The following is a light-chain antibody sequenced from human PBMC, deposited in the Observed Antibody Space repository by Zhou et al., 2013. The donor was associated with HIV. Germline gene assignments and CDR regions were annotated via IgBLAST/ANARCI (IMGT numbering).Light chain of an antibody. CDR1: QSLLHSNGYNY. Sequence: DIVMTQSPLSLPVTPGEPASISCRSSQSLLHSNGYNYLDWYLQKPGQSPQLLIYLGSNRASGVPDRFSGSGSGTDFTLKISRVEAEDVGVYYCMQARTRTFGQG. J-gene: IGKJ1*01. CDR3: MQARTRT. CDR2: LGS. V-gene: IGKV2-28*01.